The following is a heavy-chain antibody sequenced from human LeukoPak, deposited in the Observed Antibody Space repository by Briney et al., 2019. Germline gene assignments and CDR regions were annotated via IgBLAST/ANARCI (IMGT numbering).Heavy chain of an antibody. Sequence: PAGVSLRLSCAASGFTFSSYPMSWLRQAPGKGLEGVSDISGSGGSTYYADSVKGRLTISRDNSKNTLYLQMNSLRAEDTAVYYCAKDEGLDKPTNPAAAVDYWGQGTLVTVSS. CDR2: ISGSGGST. V-gene: IGHV3-23*01. CDR3: AKDEGLDKPTNPAAAVDY. J-gene: IGHJ4*02. D-gene: IGHD6-13*01. CDR1: GFTFSSYP.